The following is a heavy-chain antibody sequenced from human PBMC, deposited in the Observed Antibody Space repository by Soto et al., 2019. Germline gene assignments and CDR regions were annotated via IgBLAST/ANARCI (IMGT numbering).Heavy chain of an antibody. CDR2: INANSGGT. CDR1: GYTFTSYG. D-gene: IGHD3-10*01. CDR3: ARGILLWFGESRTNWFDP. V-gene: IGHV1-2*04. Sequence: ASVKVSCKASGYTFTSYGISWVRQAPGQGLEWMGWINANSGGTNYAQKFQGWVTMTTDTSISTAYMELSRLRSDDTAVYYCARGILLWFGESRTNWFDPWGQGTLVTVSS. J-gene: IGHJ5*02.